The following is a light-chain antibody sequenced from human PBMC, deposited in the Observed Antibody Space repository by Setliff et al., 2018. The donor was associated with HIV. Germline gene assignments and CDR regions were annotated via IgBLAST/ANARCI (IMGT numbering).Light chain of an antibody. CDR2: ANS. V-gene: IGLV1-44*01. Sequence: QSVLTKPPSASGAPGQRVTISCSGSTSYFRLNTVNWYRHVLGTAPKLLIYANSQRPSGVPDRFSGSKSATPASLAIDGLQLDDEADYYCAAWDDRLNGPVFGGGTKVTVL. CDR1: TSYFRLNT. J-gene: IGLJ2*01. CDR3: AAWDDRLNGPV.